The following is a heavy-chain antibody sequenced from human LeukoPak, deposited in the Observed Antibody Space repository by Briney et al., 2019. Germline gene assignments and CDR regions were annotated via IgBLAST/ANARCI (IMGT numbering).Heavy chain of an antibody. CDR1: GDSFTSVTAY. D-gene: IGHD6-19*01. V-gene: IGHV4-39*07. CDR3: AGERGEEYSSGWYKTNYFYN. Sequence: PSETLSLTCTVSGDSFTSVTAYWAWIRQSPGKGLEWIASGDYSGGTYYNPSLESRVAISADMSKNQISLKLTSVTGADTAVYYCAGERGEEYSSGWYKTNYFYNWGQGIRVTVSS. J-gene: IGHJ4*02. CDR2: GDYSGGT.